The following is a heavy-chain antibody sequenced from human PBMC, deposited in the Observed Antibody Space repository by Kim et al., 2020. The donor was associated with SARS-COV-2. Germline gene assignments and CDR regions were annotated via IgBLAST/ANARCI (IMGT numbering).Heavy chain of an antibody. CDR1: GGSISSGGYY. V-gene: IGHV4-31*03. J-gene: IGHJ3*02. CDR3: ASHNTWLSSRVGGAFDI. D-gene: IGHD3-22*01. CDR2: IYYSGST. Sequence: SETLSLTCTVSGGSISSGGYYWSWIRQHPGKGLEWIGYIYYSGSTYYNPSLKSRVTISVDTSKNQFSLKLSSVTAADTAVYYCASHNTWLSSRVGGAFDIWGQGTMVTVSS.